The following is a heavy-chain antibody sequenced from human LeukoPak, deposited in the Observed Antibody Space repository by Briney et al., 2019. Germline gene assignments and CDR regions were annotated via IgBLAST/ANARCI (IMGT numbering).Heavy chain of an antibody. Sequence: PSETLSLTCTVSGCSISSYYWSWIRQPPGKGLEWIGYIYYSGSTNYNPSLKSRVTISVDTSKNQFSLKLSSVTAADTAVYYCARDNSSDSISPFFDYWGQGTLVTVSS. CDR1: GCSISSYY. CDR3: ARDNSSDSISPFFDY. D-gene: IGHD3-22*01. CDR2: IYYSGST. V-gene: IGHV4-59*01. J-gene: IGHJ4*02.